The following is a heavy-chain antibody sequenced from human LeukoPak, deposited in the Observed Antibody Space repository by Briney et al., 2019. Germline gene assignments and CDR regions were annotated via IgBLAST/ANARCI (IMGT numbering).Heavy chain of an antibody. V-gene: IGHV1-2*02. CDR3: ARSNGRVEWFDP. Sequence: GASVKVSCKASGYTFTGYYLHWVRQAPGQGLEWMGCVNPNSGDTNYAQKFQGSVTMTRDTSISTVYMELSRLRSDDTAVYYCARSNGRVEWFDPWGQGTLVTVSS. CDR1: GYTFTGYY. D-gene: IGHD3-3*01. CDR2: VNPNSGDT. J-gene: IGHJ5*02.